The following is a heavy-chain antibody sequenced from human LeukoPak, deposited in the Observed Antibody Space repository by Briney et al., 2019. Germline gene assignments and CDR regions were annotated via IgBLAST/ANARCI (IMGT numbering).Heavy chain of an antibody. CDR2: INEDGSVK. J-gene: IGHJ3*02. Sequence: GGSLRLSCAASGFIVNYYYMSWVRQAPGKGLEWVANINEDGSVKDYVDSVKCRFTISRDNAKNSLYLQMNRLRAEDTAVYYCVPQCGRPIWGQGTKLTVSS. CDR3: VPQCGRPI. CDR1: GFIVNYYY. V-gene: IGHV3-7*01. D-gene: IGHD6-19*01.